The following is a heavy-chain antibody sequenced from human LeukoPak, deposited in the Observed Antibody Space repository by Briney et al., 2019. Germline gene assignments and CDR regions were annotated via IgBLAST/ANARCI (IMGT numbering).Heavy chain of an antibody. CDR3: ARGSGGNYKAFDY. CDR1: GGSISSYY. Sequence: PSETLSLTCTVSGGSISSYYWSWIRQPPGKGLEWIGYIYYSGSTNYNPSLKSRVTISVDASKNQFSLKLSSVTAADTAVYYCARGSGGNYKAFDYWGQGTLVTVSS. CDR2: IYYSGST. V-gene: IGHV4-59*01. D-gene: IGHD1-26*01. J-gene: IGHJ4*02.